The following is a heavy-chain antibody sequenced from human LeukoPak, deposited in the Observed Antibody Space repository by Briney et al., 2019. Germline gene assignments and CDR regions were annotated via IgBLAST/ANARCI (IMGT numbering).Heavy chain of an antibody. V-gene: IGHV1-18*01. CDR1: GYTFTSYG. D-gene: IGHD6-6*01. J-gene: IGHJ6*02. CDR3: ARYKTSSLDPYYYYYYGMDV. CDR2: ISAYNGNT. Sequence: GASVKVSCKASGYTFTSYGISWVRQAPGQGLEWMGWISAYNGNTNYAQKLQGRVTMTTDTSTSTAYMELRSLRSDDTAVYYCARYKTSSLDPYYYYYYGMDVWGQGTTVTVSS.